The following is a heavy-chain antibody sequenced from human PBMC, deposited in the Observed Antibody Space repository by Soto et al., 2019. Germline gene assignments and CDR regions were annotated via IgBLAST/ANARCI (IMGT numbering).Heavy chain of an antibody. V-gene: IGHV3-23*01. CDR3: AKDPNGDYVGAFDY. D-gene: IGHD4-17*01. Sequence: EVQLLESGGALVQPGGSLRLSCAASGFTFSNYAVTWVRQAPGRGLEWVSSVSGDGRGTRYADSVRGRFTISRDNSKNTLYLQMNSLTAEDTAIYYCAKDPNGDYVGAFDYWGQGILVTVSS. CDR1: GFTFSNYA. CDR2: VSGDGRGT. J-gene: IGHJ4*02.